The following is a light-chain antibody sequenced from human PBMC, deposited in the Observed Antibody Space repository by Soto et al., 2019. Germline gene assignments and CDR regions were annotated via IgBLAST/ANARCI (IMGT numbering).Light chain of an antibody. V-gene: IGLV2-14*01. CDR2: EVT. CDR1: SSDITDSNS. J-gene: IGLJ3*02. Sequence: QSVLTQPPSASGSPGQSVTISCTGTSSDITDSNSVSWYQHHPGKVPKLIIYEVTNRPLGISDHFSGSKSGNTASLTISGLQTDDEAVYYCSSYTTTSRVFGGGTKLTVL. CDR3: SSYTTTSRV.